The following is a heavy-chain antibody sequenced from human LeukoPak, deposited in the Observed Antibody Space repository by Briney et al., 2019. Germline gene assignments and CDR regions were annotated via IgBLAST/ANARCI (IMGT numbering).Heavy chain of an antibody. CDR2: ISSSSSTI. CDR3: ARGHGLRFLEWSFDY. CDR1: GFTFSDYY. Sequence: GGSLRLSCAASGFTFSDYYMSWIRQAPGKGLECVSYISSSSSTIYYADSVKGRFTISRDNAKNSLYLQMNSLRAEDTAVYYCARGHGLRFLEWSFDYWGQGTLVTVSS. D-gene: IGHD3-3*01. J-gene: IGHJ4*02. V-gene: IGHV3-11*04.